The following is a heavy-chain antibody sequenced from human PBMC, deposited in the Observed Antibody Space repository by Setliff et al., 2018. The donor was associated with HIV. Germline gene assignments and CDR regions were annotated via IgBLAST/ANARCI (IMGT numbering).Heavy chain of an antibody. CDR3: TKILYTNLDMVFDV. CDR1: GFTFSNVG. Sequence: GGSLRLSCAASGFTFSNVGRHWVRQAPGKGLEWVAFIRYDGSNKYYADSVKGRFTISRDNSKNTLYLEMNSLRAEDTATYYCTKILYTNLDMVFDVWGQGTTVTVSS. D-gene: IGHD2-8*01. J-gene: IGHJ3*01. CDR2: IRYDGSNK. V-gene: IGHV3-30*02.